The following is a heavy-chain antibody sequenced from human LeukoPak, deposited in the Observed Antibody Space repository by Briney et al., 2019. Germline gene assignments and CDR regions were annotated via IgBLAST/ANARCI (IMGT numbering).Heavy chain of an antibody. D-gene: IGHD2-2*02. J-gene: IGHJ3*02. Sequence: ASVKVSCKASAYTFTGYYMHWVRQAPGQGLEWMGWIYPNSGGTNYAQKFQGRVTMTRDTSISTAYMELSRLRSDDTAVYYCAIEFATVVVSAVISAFDIWGQGTMVTVSS. CDR3: AIEFATVVVSAVISAFDI. CDR2: IYPNSGGT. CDR1: AYTFTGYY. V-gene: IGHV1-2*02.